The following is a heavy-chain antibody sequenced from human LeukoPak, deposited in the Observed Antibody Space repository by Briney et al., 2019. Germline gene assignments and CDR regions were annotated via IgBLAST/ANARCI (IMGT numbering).Heavy chain of an antibody. CDR1: GYTFTSYD. J-gene: IGHJ4*02. CDR2: MNPNSGNT. D-gene: IGHD2-2*01. CDR3: AKGYCSSTSCYDSY. Sequence: GASVKVSCKASGYTFTSYDINWVRKATGQGLEWMGWMNPNSGNTGYAQKFQGRVTMTRNTSISTAYMELSSLRAEDTAVYYCAKGYCSSTSCYDSYWGQGTLVTVSS. V-gene: IGHV1-8*01.